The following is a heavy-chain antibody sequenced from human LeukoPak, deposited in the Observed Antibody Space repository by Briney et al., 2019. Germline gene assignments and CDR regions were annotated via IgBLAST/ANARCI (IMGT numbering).Heavy chain of an antibody. Sequence: GGSLRLSCAASGFTFGSYAMSWVRQAPGKGLEWVSAISGGGGSTYYADSVKGRFTISRDNSKNTLYLQMNSLRAEDTAVYYCAKMGNRYGDYFDYWGQGTLVTVSS. CDR2: ISGGGGST. D-gene: IGHD4-17*01. CDR3: AKMGNRYGDYFDY. V-gene: IGHV3-23*01. J-gene: IGHJ4*02. CDR1: GFTFGSYA.